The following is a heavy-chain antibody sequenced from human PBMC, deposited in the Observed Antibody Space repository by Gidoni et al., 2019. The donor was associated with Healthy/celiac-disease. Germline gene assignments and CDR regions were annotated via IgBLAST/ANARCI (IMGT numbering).Heavy chain of an antibody. J-gene: IGHJ4*02. CDR3: TRVNIVVVTAIMYFDY. D-gene: IGHD2-21*02. CDR2: IRRKGYGGKT. CDR1: GFTFGDYA. V-gene: IGHV3-49*03. Sequence: EVQLVESGGGLVQPGRSLRLSCTASGFTFGDYALSWFRQAHGKGLEGVGFIRRKGYGGKTEYAASVKGRFTNSRDESKSIAYLQMNSLKTEETAVYYCTRVNIVVVTAIMYFDYWGQGTLVTGSS.